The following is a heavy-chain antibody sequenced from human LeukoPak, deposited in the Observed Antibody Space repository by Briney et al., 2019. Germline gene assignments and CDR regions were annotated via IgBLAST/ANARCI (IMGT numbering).Heavy chain of an antibody. CDR2: ISYDGRNK. Sequence: GGSLRLSCAASGFTFSSYAIHWVRQAPGKGLEWVAVISYDGRNKYYADSVKGRFTISRDVSKNTLYLQMNSLRAEDTAVFYCAREGRDGYYFDFGGQGTLVTVSS. CDR3: AREGRDGYYFDF. J-gene: IGHJ4*02. D-gene: IGHD5-24*01. CDR1: GFTFSSYA. V-gene: IGHV3-30*04.